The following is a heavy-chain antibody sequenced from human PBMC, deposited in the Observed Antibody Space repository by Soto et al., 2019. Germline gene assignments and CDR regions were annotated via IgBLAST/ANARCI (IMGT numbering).Heavy chain of an antibody. J-gene: IGHJ4*02. CDR3: AKGKKSTTWSPFDY. CDR2: ISSNGGNT. D-gene: IGHD1-26*01. V-gene: IGHV3-23*01. Sequence: GGSLRLSCEVSGFTFTSYAMSWVRQAPGKGLEWVSGISSNGGNTYYADSVKGRFTFSRDNSRNTLYLQVNSLRAEDTAIYYCAKGKKSTTWSPFDYWGQGTLVTVSS. CDR1: GFTFTSYA.